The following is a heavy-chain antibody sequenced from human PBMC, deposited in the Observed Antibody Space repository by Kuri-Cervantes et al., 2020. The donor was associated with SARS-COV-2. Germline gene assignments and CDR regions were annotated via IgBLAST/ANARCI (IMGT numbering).Heavy chain of an antibody. CDR3: ARSAPPGIAAAGVDWYFDY. CDR1: GFTFSSYA. V-gene: IGHV3-30-3*01. CDR2: ISYDGSNK. Sequence: LSLTCAASGFTFSSYAMHWVRQAPGKGLEWVAVISYDGSNKYYADSVKGRFTISRDNSKNTLYLQMNSLRAEDTAVYYCARSAPPGIAAAGVDWYFDYWAREPWSPSPQ. J-gene: IGHJ4*02. D-gene: IGHD6-13*01.